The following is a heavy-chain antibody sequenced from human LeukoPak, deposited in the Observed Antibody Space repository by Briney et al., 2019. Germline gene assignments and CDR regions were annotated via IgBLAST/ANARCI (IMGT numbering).Heavy chain of an antibody. V-gene: IGHV3-7*01. J-gene: IGHJ4*02. Sequence: GGSLRLSCAASGFIFSSYWMNWVRQAPGKGLEWVANIKQDGTEKYYVDSVKGRFTISRDNAKNSLYLQMNSLRAEDTAVYYCARDHCSSTSCYGDYWGQGTLVTVSS. CDR3: ARDHCSSTSCYGDY. CDR1: GFIFSSYW. D-gene: IGHD2-2*01. CDR2: IKQDGTEK.